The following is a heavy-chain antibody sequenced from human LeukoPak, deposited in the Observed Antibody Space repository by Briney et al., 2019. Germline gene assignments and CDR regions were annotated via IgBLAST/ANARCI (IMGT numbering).Heavy chain of an antibody. J-gene: IGHJ3*02. CDR2: ISDTGRLS. CDR1: GFTFSSSA. CDR3: ANLGRDAFDI. Sequence: GGSLRLSCAASGFTFSSSAMSWVRQAPGKGPEWVAAISDTGRLSYCADSVNGRFTISRDNSKNTLYLQMNSLRAEDTAVYYCANLGRDAFDIWGQGTMVTVSS. V-gene: IGHV3-23*01.